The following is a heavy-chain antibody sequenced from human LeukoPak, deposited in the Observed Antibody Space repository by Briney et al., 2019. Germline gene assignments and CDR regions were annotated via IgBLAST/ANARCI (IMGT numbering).Heavy chain of an antibody. CDR3: ARERITMVRGVPHRYFDY. D-gene: IGHD3-10*01. V-gene: IGHV7-4-1*02. CDR2: INTNTGNP. J-gene: IGHJ4*02. Sequence: ASVKVSCKAPGYTFTSYAMNWVRQAPGQGLEWMGWINTNTGNPTYAQGFTGRFVFSLDTSVSTAYLQISSLKAEDTAVYYCARERITMVRGVPHRYFDYWGQGTLVTVSS. CDR1: GYTFTSYA.